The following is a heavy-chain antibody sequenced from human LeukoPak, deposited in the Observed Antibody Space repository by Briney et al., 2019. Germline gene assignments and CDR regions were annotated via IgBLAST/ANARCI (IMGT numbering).Heavy chain of an antibody. CDR3: ARTLAYCGGDCYHLYYYYGMDV. V-gene: IGHV4-59*01. J-gene: IGHJ6*04. CDR1: GGSISSYY. Sequence: SETLSLTCTVSGGSISSYYWSWIRQPPGKGLEWIGYIYYSGSTSYNPSLKSRVTISVDTSKNQFSLKLSSVTAADTAVYYCARTLAYCGGDCYHLYYYYGMDVWGKGTTVTVSS. D-gene: IGHD2-21*02. CDR2: IYYSGST.